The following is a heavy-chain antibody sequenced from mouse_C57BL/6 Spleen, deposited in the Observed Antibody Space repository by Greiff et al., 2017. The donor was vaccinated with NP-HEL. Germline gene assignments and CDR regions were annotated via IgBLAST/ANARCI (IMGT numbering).Heavy chain of an antibody. CDR1: GYSFTDYN. CDR3: VSDYYGSSYGYFDV. V-gene: IGHV1-39*01. D-gene: IGHD1-1*01. CDR2: INPNYGTT. J-gene: IGHJ1*03. Sequence: EVQLQQSGPELVKPGASVKISCKASGYSFTDYNMNWVKQSNGKSLEWIGVINPNYGTTSYNQKFKGKATLTVDQSSSTAYMQLNSLTSEDSAVYYCVSDYYGSSYGYFDVWGTGTTVTVSS.